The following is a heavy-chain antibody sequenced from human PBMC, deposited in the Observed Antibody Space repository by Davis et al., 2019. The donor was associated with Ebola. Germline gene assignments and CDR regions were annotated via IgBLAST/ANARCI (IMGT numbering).Heavy chain of an antibody. V-gene: IGHV3-30*19. CDR1: GFTFSTYV. Sequence: GGSLRLSCAASGFTFSTYVMHWVRQAPGKGLEWVAVISYDGSNKYYADSVKGRFTISRDNSKNTLYLQMNSLRAEDTAVYYCARGKSGYLEPDAMDVWGQGTTVTVSS. D-gene: IGHD3-3*01. CDR2: ISYDGSNK. J-gene: IGHJ6*02. CDR3: ARGKSGYLEPDAMDV.